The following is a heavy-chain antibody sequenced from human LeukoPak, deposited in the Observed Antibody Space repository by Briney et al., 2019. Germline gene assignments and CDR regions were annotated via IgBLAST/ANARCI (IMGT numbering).Heavy chain of an antibody. J-gene: IGHJ6*02. CDR1: GYTLTGYY. D-gene: IGHD6-6*01. V-gene: IGHV1-2*02. Sequence: GASVKVSCKASGYTLTGYYMHWVRQAPGQGLEWMGWINPNSGGTNYAQKFQGRVTTTRDTSISTAYMELSRLRSDDTAVYYCAREESSSPYYYYGMDVWGQGTTVTVSS. CDR2: INPNSGGT. CDR3: AREESSSPYYYYGMDV.